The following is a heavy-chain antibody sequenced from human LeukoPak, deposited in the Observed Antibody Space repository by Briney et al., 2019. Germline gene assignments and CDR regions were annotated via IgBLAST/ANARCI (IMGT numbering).Heavy chain of an antibody. CDR2: ISWDGGST. V-gene: IGHV3-43*01. Sequence: GGSLRLSCAASGFTFDDYTMHWVRQAPGKGLEWVSLISWDGGSTYYADSVKGRFTISRDNSKNSLYLQMNSLRAEDMALYYCAKDDEYYQHWGQGTLVTVSS. J-gene: IGHJ1*01. CDR1: GFTFDDYT. CDR3: AKDDEYYQH.